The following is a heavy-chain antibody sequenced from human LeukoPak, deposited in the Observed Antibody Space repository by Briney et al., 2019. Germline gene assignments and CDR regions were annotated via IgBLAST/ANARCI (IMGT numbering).Heavy chain of an antibody. D-gene: IGHD6-13*01. J-gene: IGHJ4*02. Sequence: GGSLRLSCAASGFTFSSYWMSWVRQAPGKGLEWVANIKQDGSEKYYVDSVKGRFTISRDNAKNSLYVQMNSLRAEDTAVYYCARDLMTYSSSWTGMANDYWGQGTLVTVSS. CDR2: IKQDGSEK. V-gene: IGHV3-7*01. CDR1: GFTFSSYW. CDR3: ARDLMTYSSSWTGMANDY.